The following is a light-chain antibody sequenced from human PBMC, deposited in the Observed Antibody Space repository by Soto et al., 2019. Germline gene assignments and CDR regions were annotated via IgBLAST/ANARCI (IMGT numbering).Light chain of an antibody. CDR1: QSVSRR. CDR2: GAS. CDR3: QHYDNWPLYT. Sequence: EIVMTQSPATLSVSSGERATFSCRASQSVSRRLAWYQQKPGQAPRLLIYGASTRATGVPARFSGSASGTEFTLTISSLQSEDFAVYYCQHYDNWPLYTFGQGTKLAIK. V-gene: IGKV3-15*01. J-gene: IGKJ2*01.